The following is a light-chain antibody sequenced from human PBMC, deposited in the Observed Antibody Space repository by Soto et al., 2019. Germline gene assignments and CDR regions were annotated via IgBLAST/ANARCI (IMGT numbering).Light chain of an antibody. CDR1: QSINIY. CDR3: QRTYSSPLT. CDR2: AAS. J-gene: IGKJ4*02. Sequence: DIQMTQSPSSLAASVGDRVTITCRAIQSINIYLNWYQQKPGTAPRLLIFAASSLQSGVPSRFRCCVYGTGFTLNISSLQPYDFGTSYRQRTYSSPLTFGGGTQFDIK. V-gene: IGKV1-39*01.